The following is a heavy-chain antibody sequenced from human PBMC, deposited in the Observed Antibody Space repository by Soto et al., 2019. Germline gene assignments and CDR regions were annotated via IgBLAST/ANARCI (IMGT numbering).Heavy chain of an antibody. D-gene: IGHD3-10*01. V-gene: IGHV1-18*01. J-gene: IGHJ4*02. Sequence: QVQLVQSGAEVKKPGASVKVSCKASGYTFPNYGITWVRQAPGQGLEWRGWISAYKTNIKYAQKFQGRVTLTTDTSTSTAYMELRRLRSDDTAIYYCVRDLDGSGAYYTDFWGQGTLVTVSS. CDR1: GYTFPNYG. CDR2: ISAYKTNI. CDR3: VRDLDGSGAYYTDF.